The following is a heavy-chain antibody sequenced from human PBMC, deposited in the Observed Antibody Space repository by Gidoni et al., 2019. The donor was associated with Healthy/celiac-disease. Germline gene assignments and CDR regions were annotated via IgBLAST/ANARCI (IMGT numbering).Heavy chain of an antibody. CDR1: GVTFSGYG. V-gene: IGHV3-33*01. J-gene: IGHJ4*02. Sequence: QVQLVESGGGVVQPGRALRLSCAASGVTFSGYGMHWVRQAPGKGLEWVAVIWYDESKKYYADSGKGRFTISRDNSKNTLYLQMNSLRAEDTAVYYCATRYDIVTGYPFGWGQGTLVTVSS. D-gene: IGHD3-9*01. CDR3: ATRYDIVTGYPFG. CDR2: IWYDESKK.